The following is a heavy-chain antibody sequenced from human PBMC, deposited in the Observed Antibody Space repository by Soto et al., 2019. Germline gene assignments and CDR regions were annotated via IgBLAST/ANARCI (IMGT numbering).Heavy chain of an antibody. Sequence: QVQLVQSGAEVKKPGASVKVSCKASGYSFSDYYMHWVRQAPGQGPEWMGWITPKSGDTSYAQKFQGRVTMTRDTSISTVYMELTRLRSDDTAIYFCARDSEGYFDYWGQGTLVSVSS. CDR1: GYSFSDYY. J-gene: IGHJ4*02. CDR3: ARDSEGYFDY. CDR2: ITPKSGDT. V-gene: IGHV1-2*02.